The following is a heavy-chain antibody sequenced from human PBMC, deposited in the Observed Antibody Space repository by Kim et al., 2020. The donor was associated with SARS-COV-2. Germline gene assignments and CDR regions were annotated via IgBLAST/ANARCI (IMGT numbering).Heavy chain of an antibody. CDR1: GFTFSSYA. CDR2: ISGSGGST. CDR3: ATPLLNYYDSSGYFDY. J-gene: IGHJ4*02. Sequence: GGSLRLSCAASGFTFSSYAMSWVRQAPGKGLEWVSAISGSGGSTYYADSVKGRFTISRDNSKNTLYLQMNSLRAEDTAVYYCATPLLNYYDSSGYFDYWGQGTLVTVSS. V-gene: IGHV3-23*01. D-gene: IGHD3-22*01.